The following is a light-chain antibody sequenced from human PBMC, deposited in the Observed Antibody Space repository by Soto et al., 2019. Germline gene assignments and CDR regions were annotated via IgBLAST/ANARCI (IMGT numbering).Light chain of an antibody. CDR3: QTWGAGLVV. Sequence: QPVLTQSPSASASLGASVKLTCSLRSGHSRYAIAWHQQRPEKGPRYLMKVHSDGSHNKGDGIPDRFSCSISGSEHYLSISSLQSEDEADYYCQTWGAGLVVFGGGTKLTVL. V-gene: IGLV4-69*01. CDR1: SGHSRYA. CDR2: VHSDGSH. J-gene: IGLJ2*01.